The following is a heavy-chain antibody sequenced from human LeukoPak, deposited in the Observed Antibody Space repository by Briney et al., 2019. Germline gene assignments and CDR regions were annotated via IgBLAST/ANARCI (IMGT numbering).Heavy chain of an antibody. V-gene: IGHV4-59*08. CDR2: IYYSGST. CDR3: ARHERDASLEHARDI. CDR1: GGSICGYS. J-gene: IGHJ3*02. Sequence: SETLSLTCTVSGGSICGYSWTWSRQPPGKGLEWIGYIYYSGSTHYNPSLKSRVIILVDTSKNQFSLKLSSVTAADTAVYYCARHERDASLEHARDIWGQGTMVTVSS. D-gene: IGHD5-24*01.